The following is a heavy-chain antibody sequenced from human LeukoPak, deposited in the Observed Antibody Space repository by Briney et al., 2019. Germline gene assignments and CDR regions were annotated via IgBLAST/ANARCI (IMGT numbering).Heavy chain of an antibody. Sequence: GGSLRLSCAASGFTFSSYVMSWVRQAPGEGLEWVSGVSGPGGSTYYADSVKGRFTISRDNSKNTLYLQMNSLRADDTAVYYCASLWFGELSFFDYWGQGTLVTVSS. D-gene: IGHD3-10*01. J-gene: IGHJ4*02. CDR3: ASLWFGELSFFDY. V-gene: IGHV3-23*01. CDR1: GFTFSSYV. CDR2: VSGPGGST.